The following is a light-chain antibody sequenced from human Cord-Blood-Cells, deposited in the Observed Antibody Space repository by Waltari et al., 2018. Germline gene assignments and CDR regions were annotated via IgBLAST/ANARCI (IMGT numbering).Light chain of an antibody. Sequence: QTVVTQEPSFSVSPGGTVTLTCGLSSGSVSTSYYPSWYQQTPGQAPRTLIHCTNTRASGVPERFSGSILGNKAALTITGAQADDESDYYCVLYMGSGTWVFGGGTKLTVL. CDR1: SGSVSTSYY. J-gene: IGLJ3*02. CDR3: VLYMGSGTWV. CDR2: CTN. V-gene: IGLV8-61*01.